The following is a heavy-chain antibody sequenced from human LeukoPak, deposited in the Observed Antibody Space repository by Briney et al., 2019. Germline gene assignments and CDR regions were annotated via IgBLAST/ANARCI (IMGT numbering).Heavy chain of an antibody. D-gene: IGHD3-16*02. Sequence: PGGSLRLSCAASGFTFSSYSMNWVRQAPGKGLEWVSSISSSSSYIYYADSVKGRFTISRDNAKNSLYLQMNSLRAEDTAVYYCARDNVIMPLGVWGSYRTNWFDPWGQGTLVTVSS. CDR3: ARDNVIMPLGVWGSYRTNWFDP. J-gene: IGHJ5*02. V-gene: IGHV3-21*01. CDR2: ISSSSSYI. CDR1: GFTFSSYS.